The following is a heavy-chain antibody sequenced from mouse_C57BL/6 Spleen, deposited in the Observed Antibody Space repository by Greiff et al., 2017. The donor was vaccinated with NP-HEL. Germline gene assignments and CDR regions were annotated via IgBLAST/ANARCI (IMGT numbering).Heavy chain of an antibody. CDR2: FYPGSGSI. CDR3: ARHGSGAIGTTVVAMDYYAMDY. D-gene: IGHD1-1*01. V-gene: IGHV1-62-2*01. CDR1: GYTFTEYT. Sequence: VQLQQSGAELVKPGASVKLSCKASGYTFTEYTIHWVKQRSGQGLEWIGWFYPGSGSIKYNEKFKDKATLTADKSSSTVYMELSRLTSEDSAVYFCARHGSGAIGTTVVAMDYYAMDYWGQGTSVTVSS. J-gene: IGHJ4*01.